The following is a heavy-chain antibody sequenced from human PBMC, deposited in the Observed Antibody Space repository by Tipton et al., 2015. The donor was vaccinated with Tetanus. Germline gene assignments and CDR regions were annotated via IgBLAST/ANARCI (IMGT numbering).Heavy chain of an antibody. Sequence: VQLVQSGAEVKKAGESLKISCKGFGYTFISYWIGWVRQTPGKGLEWMGIIYPGDSDTTYSPSFQGQVTISADRSISTAYLQWSRLKASDTAAFFCARRLGPYTGDQIWHFDLWGRGTLVTVSS. CDR1: GYTFISYW. CDR2: IYPGDSDT. CDR3: ARRLGPYTGDQIWHFDL. V-gene: IGHV5-51*01. J-gene: IGHJ2*01. D-gene: IGHD7-27*01.